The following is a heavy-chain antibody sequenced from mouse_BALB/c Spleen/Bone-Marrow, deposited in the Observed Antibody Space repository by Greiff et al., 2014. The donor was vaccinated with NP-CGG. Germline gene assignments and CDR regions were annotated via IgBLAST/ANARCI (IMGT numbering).Heavy chain of an antibody. V-gene: IGHV7-3*02. D-gene: IGHD2-12*01. CDR2: IRNKANGYTT. J-gene: IGHJ4*01. CDR1: GFTFTDYY. Sequence: EVKLMESGGGLVQPGGSLRLSCATSGFTFTDYYMSWVRQPPGKALEWLGFIRNKANGYTTEYSASVKGRFTISRGNSQSILYLQMNTLRAEDSATYYCARNYDGAMDYWGQGTSVTVSS. CDR3: ARNYDGAMDY.